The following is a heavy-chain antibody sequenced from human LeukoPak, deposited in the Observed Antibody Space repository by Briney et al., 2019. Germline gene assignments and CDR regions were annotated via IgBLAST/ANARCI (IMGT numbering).Heavy chain of an antibody. CDR3: ARDPLPYLTNTNWFDP. V-gene: IGHV1-69*05. CDR1: GGTFSSYA. J-gene: IGHJ5*02. CDR2: IIPIFGTA. Sequence: SVKVSCKASGGTFSSYAISWVRQAPGQGLEWMGGIIPIFGTANYAQKFQGRVTITTDESTSTAYMELSSLRSEDTAVYYCARDPLPYLTNTNWFDPWGQGTLVTVSS. D-gene: IGHD5-12*01.